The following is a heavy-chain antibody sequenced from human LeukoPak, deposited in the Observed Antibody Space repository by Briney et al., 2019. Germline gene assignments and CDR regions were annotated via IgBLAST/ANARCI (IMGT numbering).Heavy chain of an antibody. CDR1: GGSISSYY. V-gene: IGHV4-4*07. Sequence: SETLSLTSTVSGGSISSYYWSWIRQPAGKGLEWIGRIYTSGSTNYNPSLKSRVTMSVDTSKNQFSLKLSSVTAADTAVYYCARDYGDYHNNWFDPWGQGTLVTVSS. CDR3: ARDYGDYHNNWFDP. CDR2: IYTSGST. J-gene: IGHJ5*02. D-gene: IGHD4-17*01.